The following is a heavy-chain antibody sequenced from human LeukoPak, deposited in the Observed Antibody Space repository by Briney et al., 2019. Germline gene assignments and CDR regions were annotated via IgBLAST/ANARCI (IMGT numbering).Heavy chain of an antibody. D-gene: IGHD2-2*01. CDR1: GFTFSRFW. V-gene: IGHV3-7*03. Sequence: GGSLRLSCAASGFTFSRFWMTWVRQAPGKGLEWVANIKQDGSEKNYADSVKGRSTISRDNAKSSLYLQMNSLRGEDTAVYYCASQPAAADIDYWGQGTLVTVSS. J-gene: IGHJ4*02. CDR3: ASQPAAADIDY. CDR2: IKQDGSEK.